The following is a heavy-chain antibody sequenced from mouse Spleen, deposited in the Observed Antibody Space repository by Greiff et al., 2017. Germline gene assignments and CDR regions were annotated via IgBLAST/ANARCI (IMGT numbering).Heavy chain of an antibody. J-gene: IGHJ2*01. V-gene: IGHV1-52*01. CDR3: ARWVTGIYFDY. D-gene: IGHD4-1*01. CDR1: GYTFTSYW. Sequence: QVQLQQPGAELVRPGSSVKLSCKASGYTFTSYWMHWVKQRPIQGLEWIGNIDPSDSETHYNQKFKDKATLTVDKSSSTAYMQLSSLTSEDSAVYYCARWVTGIYFDYWGQGTTLTVSS. CDR2: IDPSDSET.